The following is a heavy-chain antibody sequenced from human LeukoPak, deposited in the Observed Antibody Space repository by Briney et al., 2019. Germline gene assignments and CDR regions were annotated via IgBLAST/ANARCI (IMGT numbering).Heavy chain of an antibody. Sequence: GGSLRLSCAASGFTFSSYSMNWVRQAPGKGLEWVSSISSSSSYIYYADSVKGRFTISRDNAKNSLYLQMNSLRAEDTAVYYCARDAQLWLRRYYFDYWGKGTLVTVSS. CDR1: GFTFSSYS. V-gene: IGHV3-21*01. CDR3: ARDAQLWLRRYYFDY. CDR2: ISSSSSYI. J-gene: IGHJ4*02. D-gene: IGHD5-18*01.